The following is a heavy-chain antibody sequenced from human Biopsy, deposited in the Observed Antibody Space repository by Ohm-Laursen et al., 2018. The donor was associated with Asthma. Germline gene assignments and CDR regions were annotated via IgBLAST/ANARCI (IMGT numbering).Heavy chain of an antibody. Sequence: GESLKISCKASGYTFSDSWIGWVRQMPGKGLEWMGIIFAANSETKYSPSFQGQATISADMSISTAFLQWSSLKASDTAIYYCARFIDGTFFVDYWGQGTLVTVSS. V-gene: IGHV5-51*03. CDR2: IFAANSET. J-gene: IGHJ4*02. CDR1: GYTFSDSW. D-gene: IGHD1-7*01. CDR3: ARFIDGTFFVDY.